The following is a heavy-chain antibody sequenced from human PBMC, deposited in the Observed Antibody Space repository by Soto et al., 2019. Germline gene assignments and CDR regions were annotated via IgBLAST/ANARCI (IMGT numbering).Heavy chain of an antibody. V-gene: IGHV1-18*01. D-gene: IGHD5-18*01. Sequence: QVQLVQSGAEVKKPGASVKVSCKASGYTFTSYGISWVRQAPGQGLDWMGWISAYNGNTNYAQKLQGRVTMTTDTSTSTAYMELRSLRSDDTAVYYCARDLKLWLHAGYFDYWGQGTLVTVSS. CDR2: ISAYNGNT. CDR3: ARDLKLWLHAGYFDY. CDR1: GYTFTSYG. J-gene: IGHJ4*02.